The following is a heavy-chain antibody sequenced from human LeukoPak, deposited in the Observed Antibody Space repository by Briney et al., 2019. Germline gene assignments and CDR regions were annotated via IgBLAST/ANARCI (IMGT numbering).Heavy chain of an antibody. V-gene: IGHV3-74*03. CDR1: GFPFSSYW. Sequence: PGGSLRLSCEPSGFPFSSYWMLWVRQAPGKGLVWVSRISGDGTIKTYADFVRGRFTISRENTKNILYLQMNSLRVEDTAIYFCSRSHFDYWGQGVLVTVSS. CDR2: ISGDGTIK. CDR3: SRSHFDY. J-gene: IGHJ4*02.